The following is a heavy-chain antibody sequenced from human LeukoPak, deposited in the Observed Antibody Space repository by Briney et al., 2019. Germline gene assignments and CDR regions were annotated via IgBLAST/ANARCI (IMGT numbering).Heavy chain of an antibody. CDR2: FSYSGST. Sequence: SETLSLTCTVSGASISSHYWSWIRQPPGKGLEWIGDFSYSGSTNYNPSLKSRVTISVDTSKNQFSLKLTSVTAADTAVYYCATVARYYYDSSGYYYPYWGQGTLVTVSS. D-gene: IGHD3-22*01. CDR1: GASISSHY. CDR3: ATVARYYYDSSGYYYPY. V-gene: IGHV4-59*11. J-gene: IGHJ4*02.